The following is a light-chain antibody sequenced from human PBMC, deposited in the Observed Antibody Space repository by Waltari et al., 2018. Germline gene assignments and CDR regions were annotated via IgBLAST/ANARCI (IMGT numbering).Light chain of an antibody. J-gene: IGKJ1*01. V-gene: IGKV1-9*01. CDR3: QQLNSYPRGT. CDR2: GAS. CDR1: QVIGSY. Sequence: DIQLTQTQSFLSASVGERVNMTCRASQVIGSYLAWYQQKPGKAPKLLIYGASTLQTGFPSRFSGSGSGTEFTLTISSLQPEDFATYYCQQLNSYPRGTFGQGTKVEIK.